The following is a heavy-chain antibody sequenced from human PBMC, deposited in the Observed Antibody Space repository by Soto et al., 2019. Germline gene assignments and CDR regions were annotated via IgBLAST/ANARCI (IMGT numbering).Heavy chain of an antibody. CDR1: GYTFTGYY. V-gene: IGHV1-2*04. Sequence: QVQLVQSGAEVKKPGASVKVSCKASGYTFTGYYMHWVRQAPGQALEWMGWINPNSGGTNYAQKFQGWVTMTRDTSISTAYMELSRLRSDDTAVYYCARSTATAVYWFDPWGEGTLVTVSS. CDR2: INPNSGGT. D-gene: IGHD2-2*01. CDR3: ARSTATAVYWFDP. J-gene: IGHJ5*02.